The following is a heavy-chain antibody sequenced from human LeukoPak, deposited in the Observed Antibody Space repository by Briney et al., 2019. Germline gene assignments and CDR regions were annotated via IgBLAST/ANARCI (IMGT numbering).Heavy chain of an antibody. CDR3: AKDAYGGNAESWFDS. V-gene: IGHV3-23*01. Sequence: GGSLRLSCAASGFTFSSSAMSWVRQAPGKGLEWVSAISNNGGYTYYADSVKGRFTISRDNSKNTLYLEMNSLRAEDTAVYYCAKDAYGGNAESWFDSWGQGTQVFVSS. CDR1: GFTFSSSA. J-gene: IGHJ5*01. CDR2: ISNNGGYT. D-gene: IGHD4-23*01.